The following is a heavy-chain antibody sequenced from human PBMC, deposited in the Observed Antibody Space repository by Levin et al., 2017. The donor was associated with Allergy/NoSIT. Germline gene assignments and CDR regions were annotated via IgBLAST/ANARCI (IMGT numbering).Heavy chain of an antibody. CDR2: ISSSGTTI. Sequence: GGSLRLSCAVSGFTFSDYYMSWIRQAPGKGLEWISRISSSGTTIYYADSVKGRFTVSRDNAKDSLFLQMNSLRTEDTAVFYCAREAYDFLSGYPGYFDFWGQGTPVTVSS. D-gene: IGHD3-3*01. V-gene: IGHV3-11*01. CDR1: GFTFSDYY. J-gene: IGHJ4*02. CDR3: AREAYDFLSGYPGYFDF.